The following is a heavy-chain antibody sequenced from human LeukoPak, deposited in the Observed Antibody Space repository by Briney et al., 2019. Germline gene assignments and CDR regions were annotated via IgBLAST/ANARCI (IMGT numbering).Heavy chain of an antibody. Sequence: GSLRLSCAASGFTFSSYGMGWVRQAPGKGLEWVAGISGSGDATYYAHSVKGRFTISRDKFKNTLFLQMNSLRAEDTAVYYCAKDNTDFWSLGGSWGQGTLVTVSS. D-gene: IGHD3-3*01. J-gene: IGHJ5*02. V-gene: IGHV3-23*01. CDR1: GFTFSSYG. CDR3: AKDNTDFWSLGGS. CDR2: ISGSGDAT.